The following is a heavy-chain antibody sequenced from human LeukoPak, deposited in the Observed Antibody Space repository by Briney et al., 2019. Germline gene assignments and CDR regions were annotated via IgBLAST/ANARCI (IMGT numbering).Heavy chain of an antibody. CDR2: ISGDGSST. D-gene: IGHD3-22*01. Sequence: GGSLRLSCAASGFSFSSYGMHWVRQAPGKGLEWVSLISGDGSSTYYADSVKGRFTISRDNSKNSLFLQMNSLRTEDTALYYCAKDIGPNYYDSSGYYYSGIDYWGQGSLVTVSS. J-gene: IGHJ4*02. CDR1: GFSFSSYG. V-gene: IGHV3-43*02. CDR3: AKDIGPNYYDSSGYYYSGIDY.